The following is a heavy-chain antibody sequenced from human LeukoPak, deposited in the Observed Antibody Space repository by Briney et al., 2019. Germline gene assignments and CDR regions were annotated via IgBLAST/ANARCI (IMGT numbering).Heavy chain of an antibody. J-gene: IGHJ6*02. V-gene: IGHV3-11*05. Sequence: GGSLRLSCAASGFTFSDYYMSWIRRAPGKGLEWVSYISSSSSYTNYADSVKGRFTISRDNAKNSLYLQMNSLRAEDTAVYYCARERGAVAGLYGTDVWGQGTTVTVSS. D-gene: IGHD6-19*01. CDR1: GFTFSDYY. CDR3: ARERGAVAGLYGTDV. CDR2: ISSSSSYT.